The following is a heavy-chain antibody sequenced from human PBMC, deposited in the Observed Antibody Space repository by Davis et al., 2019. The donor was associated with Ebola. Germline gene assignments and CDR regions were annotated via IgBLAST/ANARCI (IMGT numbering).Heavy chain of an antibody. CDR1: GFTFSSYW. CDR2: IRIKANGYAT. CDR3: TRQRYDSSGYSDY. D-gene: IGHD3-22*01. V-gene: IGHV3-73*01. Sequence: GESLKISCAASGFTFSSYWMHWVRQASGKGLEWVGRIRIKANGYATAYAASVEGRFTISRDDSKNTAYLQMNSLKTEDTAVYYCTRQRYDSSGYSDYWGQGTLVTVSS. J-gene: IGHJ4*02.